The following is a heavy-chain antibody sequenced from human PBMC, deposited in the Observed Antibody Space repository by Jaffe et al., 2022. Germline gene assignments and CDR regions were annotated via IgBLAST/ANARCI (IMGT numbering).Heavy chain of an antibody. CDR3: ARVEYSSGWYGGFDY. D-gene: IGHD6-19*01. J-gene: IGHJ4*02. CDR1: GGSISSGSYY. CDR2: IYTSGST. V-gene: IGHV4-61*02. Sequence: QVQLQESGPGLVKPSQTLSLTCTVSGGSISSGSYYWSWIRQPAGKGLEWIGRIYTSGSTNYNPSLKSRVTISVDTSKNQFSLKLSSVTAADTAVYYCARVEYSSGWYGGFDYWGQGTLVTVSS.